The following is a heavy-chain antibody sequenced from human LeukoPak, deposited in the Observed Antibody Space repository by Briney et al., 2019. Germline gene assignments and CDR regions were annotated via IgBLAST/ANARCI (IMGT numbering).Heavy chain of an antibody. J-gene: IGHJ5*02. CDR2: ISGSNGST. CDR1: GFTFSSYA. D-gene: IGHD6-13*01. CDR3: AKVGSWYPEYNWFDP. Sequence: GGSLRLTCAASGFTFSSYAMSWVREAPGKGVEGGSAISGSNGSTYYADSVKGRFTISRDNSKNTLYLQMNSLRAEDTAVYYCAKVGSWYPEYNWFDPWGQGTLVTVSS. V-gene: IGHV3-23*01.